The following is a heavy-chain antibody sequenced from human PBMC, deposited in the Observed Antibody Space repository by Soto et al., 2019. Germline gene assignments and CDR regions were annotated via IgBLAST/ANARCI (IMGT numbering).Heavy chain of an antibody. CDR3: MRPAPRGRHYFYFGMDV. D-gene: IGHD3-10*01. CDR1: GFTFSSYA. V-gene: IGHV3-23*01. CDR2: ISSSGGST. J-gene: IGHJ6*02. Sequence: PEGSLRLSCAASGFTFSSYAMSWVRQAPGKGLEWVSGISSSGGSTYYADSVKGRFTISRDNSKNTLFLRMNRPRVEDTAVYYCMRPAPRGRHYFYFGMDVWGQGTTVTVSS.